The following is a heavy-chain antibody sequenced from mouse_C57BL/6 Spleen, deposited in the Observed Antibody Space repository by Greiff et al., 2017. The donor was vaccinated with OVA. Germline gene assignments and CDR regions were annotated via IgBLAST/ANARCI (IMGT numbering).Heavy chain of an antibody. CDR1: GFNIKDDY. V-gene: IGHV14-4*01. CDR2: IDPENGDT. CDR3: TTRGGPTIVTRDYAMDY. Sequence: LVESGAELVRPGASVKLSCTASGFNIKDDYMHWVKQRPEQGLEWIGWIDPENGDTEYASKFQGKATITADTSSNTAYLQLSSLTSEDTAVYYCTTRGGPTIVTRDYAMDYWGQGTSVTVSS. D-gene: IGHD2-5*01. J-gene: IGHJ4*01.